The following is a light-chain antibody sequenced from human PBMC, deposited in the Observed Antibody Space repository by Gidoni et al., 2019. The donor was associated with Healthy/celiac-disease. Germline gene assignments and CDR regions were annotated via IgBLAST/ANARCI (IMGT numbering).Light chain of an antibody. Sequence: QLVLTHSPSASASLGASVKLTCTLSSGHSSYAIAWHQQQPEKGPRYLMKINSDGSHSKGDGIPDRCSGSSSGAERYLTISSIQSEDEADYYCQTWGTGIRVFGGGTKLTVL. CDR1: SGHSSYA. V-gene: IGLV4-69*01. J-gene: IGLJ3*02. CDR3: QTWGTGIRV. CDR2: INSDGSH.